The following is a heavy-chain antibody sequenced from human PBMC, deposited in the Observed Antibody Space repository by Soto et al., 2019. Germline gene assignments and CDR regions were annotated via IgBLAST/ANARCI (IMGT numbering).Heavy chain of an antibody. D-gene: IGHD2-2*01. J-gene: IGHJ4*01. CDR2: IYPGDSDT. CDR1: GYSFTNYW. Sequence: PGESLKISCKGSGYSFTNYWIGWVRQMPGKGLEWMGIIYPGDSDTRYSPSFQGQVTISADKSISTAYLQWSSLKASDTAMYYCARPYCSSTSCYEIDYWGHGTLVTVSS. V-gene: IGHV5-51*01. CDR3: ARPYCSSTSCYEIDY.